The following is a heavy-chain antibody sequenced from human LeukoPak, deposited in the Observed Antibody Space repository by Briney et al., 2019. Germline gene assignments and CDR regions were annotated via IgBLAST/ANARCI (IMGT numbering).Heavy chain of an antibody. CDR1: GFTFSDYW. CDR3: AAWGAYSPLNY. D-gene: IGHD7-27*01. J-gene: IGHJ4*02. CDR2: INPDGRAT. Sequence: PGGCLRLACSASGFTFSDYWGGSGRQARGKGLGWVTPINPDGRATNYVECVRCRFTISSDKARSSLYLQLNSLRAGQSAVYYCAAWGAYSPLNYWGRGTLVTVSS. V-gene: IGHV3-7*01.